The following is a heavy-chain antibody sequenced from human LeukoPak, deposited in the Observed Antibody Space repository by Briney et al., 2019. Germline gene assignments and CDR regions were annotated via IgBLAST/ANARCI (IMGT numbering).Heavy chain of an antibody. CDR3: ARDLYSSGWYGFDY. J-gene: IGHJ4*02. CDR1: GFTFSSYE. Sequence: PGGSLRLSCAASGFTFSSYEMNWVRQAPGKGLEWVSYISSSGSTIYYADSVKGRFTISRDNAKNSLYLQMNILRAEDTAVYYCARDLYSSGWYGFDYWGQGTLVTVSS. D-gene: IGHD6-19*01. CDR2: ISSSGSTI. V-gene: IGHV3-48*03.